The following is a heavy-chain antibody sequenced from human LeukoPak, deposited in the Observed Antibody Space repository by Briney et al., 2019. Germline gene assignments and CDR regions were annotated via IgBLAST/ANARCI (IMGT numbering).Heavy chain of an antibody. CDR3: ARDWGYGYSDQ. V-gene: IGHV3-48*02. D-gene: IGHD4-11*01. CDR2: INYSRNKI. Sequence: GGSLRLSCVAYNFTFTAYNMNWVRQAAGKGLEWISYINYSRNKISYADAVKGRFIVSRDNDKNAVYLQMNSLTDEDTAIYYCARDWGYGYSDQWGQGTLVTVSS. CDR1: NFTFTAYN. J-gene: IGHJ4*02.